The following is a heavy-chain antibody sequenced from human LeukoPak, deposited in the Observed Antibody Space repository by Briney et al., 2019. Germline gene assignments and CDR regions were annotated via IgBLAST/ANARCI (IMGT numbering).Heavy chain of an antibody. Sequence: GGSLRLSCAASGITFSSYGMSWVRQAPGKGLEWVSAISGSGGSTYYADSVKGRFTISRDNSKNTLYLQMNSLRAEDTAVYYCAKDPRLAFDIWGQGTMVTVSS. J-gene: IGHJ3*02. CDR2: ISGSGGST. D-gene: IGHD2-21*01. CDR3: AKDPRLAFDI. V-gene: IGHV3-23*01. CDR1: GITFSSYG.